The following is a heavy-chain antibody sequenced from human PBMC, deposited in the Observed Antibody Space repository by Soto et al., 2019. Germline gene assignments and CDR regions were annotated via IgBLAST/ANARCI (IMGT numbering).Heavy chain of an antibody. V-gene: IGHV3-23*01. D-gene: IGHD3-9*01. CDR3: AKGCGSRVDWRDYFDY. CDR1: GFTFSSYA. J-gene: IGHJ4*02. CDR2: ISGSGGST. Sequence: EVQLLESGGGLVQPGGSLRLSCAASGFTFSSYAMSWVRQAPGKGLEWVSAISGSGGSTYYADSVKGRFTISRDNSKKTLYLQLTCLRGEDTAVYYGAKGCGSRVDWRDYFDYWGQGTLVTVSS.